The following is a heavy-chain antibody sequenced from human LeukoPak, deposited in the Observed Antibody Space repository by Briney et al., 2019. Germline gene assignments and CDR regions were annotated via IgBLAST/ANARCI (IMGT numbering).Heavy chain of an antibody. Sequence: SETLSLTCTVSGGSISSYSWSWMRQPAGKGLERIGRIYPRESPNYNPSLKSRVIMSVDKSKNQFSLKLRSVTAADTAVYYCAREWHQVFDYWGQGSLVTVSS. V-gene: IGHV4-4*07. J-gene: IGHJ4*02. CDR2: IYPRESP. D-gene: IGHD5-12*01. CDR3: AREWHQVFDY. CDR1: GGSISSYS.